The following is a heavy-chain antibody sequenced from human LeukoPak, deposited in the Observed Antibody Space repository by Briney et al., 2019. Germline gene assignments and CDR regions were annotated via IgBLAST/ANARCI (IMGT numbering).Heavy chain of an antibody. CDR3: AKDSFDGDYPTDLDV. Sequence: GRSLRLSCAASGFTFSSYGMHWVRQAPGKGLEWVAVISYDGSNKYYADSVKGRFTISRDNSKNTLYLQMNSLRAEDTAVYYCAKDSFDGDYPTDLDVWGQGTTVTVSS. J-gene: IGHJ6*02. D-gene: IGHD4-17*01. V-gene: IGHV3-30*18. CDR1: GFTFSSYG. CDR2: ISYDGSNK.